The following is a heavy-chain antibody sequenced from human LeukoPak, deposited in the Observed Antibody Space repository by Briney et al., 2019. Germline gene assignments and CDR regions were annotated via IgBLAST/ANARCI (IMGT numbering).Heavy chain of an antibody. CDR1: GGSVTSYGYY. J-gene: IGHJ4*02. Sequence: SETLSLACTVSGGSVTSYGYYWGWIRQPPGKGLEWIGSISYGGTTYFNPSLQSRVTISVDTSKNQFSLNLGSVTAADTALYYCARHGHGAKFDYWGQGTLVTVSS. D-gene: IGHD4-17*01. CDR3: ARHGHGAKFDY. V-gene: IGHV4-39*01. CDR2: ISYGGTT.